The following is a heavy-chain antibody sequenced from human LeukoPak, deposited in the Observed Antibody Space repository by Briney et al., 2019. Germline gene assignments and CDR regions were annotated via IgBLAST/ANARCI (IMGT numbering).Heavy chain of an antibody. Sequence: QVQLQESGPGLVEPSQTLSLTCTVSGGSVTSGNYYWNWIRHPAGKGLEWIGRIYTNGGASYNPSLKSRVTISIDASKNQFSLKLSSVTAADTAVYYCAREPPGYWGQGILVTVSS. V-gene: IGHV4-61*02. CDR3: AREPPGY. CDR2: IYTNGGA. CDR1: GGSVTSGNYY. J-gene: IGHJ4*02.